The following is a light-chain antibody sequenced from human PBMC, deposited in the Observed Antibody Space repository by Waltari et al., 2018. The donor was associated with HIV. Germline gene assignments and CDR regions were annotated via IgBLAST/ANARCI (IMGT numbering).Light chain of an antibody. Sequence: EIVLTQSPGTLSLSPGERATLSCRSCQSVSSSYLAWYQQNHGQPPRLLIYGASSSATGILDRFSGSGSGTDFTRSISRLEPEDFAVYYCQQYGSSPRTFGQGTKVEIK. CDR3: QQYGSSPRT. J-gene: IGKJ1*01. CDR1: QSVSSSY. V-gene: IGKV3-20*01. CDR2: GAS.